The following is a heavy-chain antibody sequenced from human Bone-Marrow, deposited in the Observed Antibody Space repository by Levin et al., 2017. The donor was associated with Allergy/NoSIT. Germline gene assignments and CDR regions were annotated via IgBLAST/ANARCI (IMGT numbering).Heavy chain of an antibody. V-gene: IGHV3-74*01. CDR2: INNEGTTT. Sequence: SGGSLRLSCAASGFMISDYWIYWVRQAPGKGLVWVSRINNEGTTTTYADSVKGRFAISRDNARNTMNLQMDSLRDDDTGVYYCARVSSSGAVGYAMDVWGQGTTVTVFS. J-gene: IGHJ6*02. D-gene: IGHD3-3*01. CDR1: GFMISDYW. CDR3: ARVSSSGAVGYAMDV.